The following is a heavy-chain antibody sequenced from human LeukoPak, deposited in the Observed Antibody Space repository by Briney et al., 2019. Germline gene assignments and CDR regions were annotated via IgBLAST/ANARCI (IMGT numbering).Heavy chain of an antibody. CDR3: ASPPSGEVDP. CDR2: IRYDGSNK. Sequence: GGSLRLSCAASGFTFSSYGMHWVRQAPGKGLEWVAFIRYDGSNKYYADSVKGRFTISRDNSKNTLYLQMNSLRAEGTAVYYCASPPSGEVDPWGQGTLVTVSS. CDR1: GFTFSSYG. V-gene: IGHV3-30*02. D-gene: IGHD2-21*01. J-gene: IGHJ5*02.